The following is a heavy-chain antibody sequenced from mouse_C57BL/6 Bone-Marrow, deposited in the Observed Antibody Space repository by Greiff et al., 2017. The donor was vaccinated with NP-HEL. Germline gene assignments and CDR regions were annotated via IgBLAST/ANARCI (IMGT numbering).Heavy chain of an antibody. J-gene: IGHJ1*03. Sequence: EVKVVESGGGLVKPGGSLKLSCAASGFTFSDYGMHWVRQAPEKGLEWVAYISSGSSTIYYADTVKGRFTISRDNAKNTLFLQMTSLRSEDTAMYYCARPSYGSSYGYFDVWGTGTTVTVSS. D-gene: IGHD1-1*01. CDR2: ISSGSSTI. CDR3: ARPSYGSSYGYFDV. V-gene: IGHV5-17*01. CDR1: GFTFSDYG.